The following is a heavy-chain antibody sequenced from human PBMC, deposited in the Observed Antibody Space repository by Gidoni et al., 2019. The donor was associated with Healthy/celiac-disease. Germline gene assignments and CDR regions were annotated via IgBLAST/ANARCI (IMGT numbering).Heavy chain of an antibody. D-gene: IGHD2-2*01. V-gene: IGHV7-4-1*02. Sequence: QVQLVQSGSELKKPGASVKVSCKASGYPFTSYAMNWLRQAPGQGLEWMGWINTNTGNPTYAQGFTGRFVFSLDTSVSTAYLQISSLKAEDTAVYYCARDGVPLHLSEYQHISKVTFDPWGQGTLVTVSS. J-gene: IGHJ5*02. CDR2: INTNTGNP. CDR3: ARDGVPLHLSEYQHISKVTFDP. CDR1: GYPFTSYA.